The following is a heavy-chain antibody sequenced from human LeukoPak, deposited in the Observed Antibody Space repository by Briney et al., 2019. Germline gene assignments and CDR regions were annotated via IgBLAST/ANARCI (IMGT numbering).Heavy chain of an antibody. CDR3: AKDLEGSKGY. J-gene: IGHJ4*02. D-gene: IGHD1-1*01. Sequence: PGGSLRLSCAASGFTFSSYGMHWVRQAPGKGLEWVSAISGSGGSTYYADSVKGRFTISRDNSKNTLYLQMNSLRAEDTAVYYCAKDLEGSKGYWGQGTLVTVSS. V-gene: IGHV3-23*01. CDR1: GFTFSSYG. CDR2: ISGSGGST.